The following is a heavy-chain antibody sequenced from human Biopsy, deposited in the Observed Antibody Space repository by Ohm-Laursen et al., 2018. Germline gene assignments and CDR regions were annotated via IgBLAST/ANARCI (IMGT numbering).Heavy chain of an antibody. V-gene: IGHV1-69*11. CDR3: AREAIGYQLPCDD. CDR1: TGTFNSYG. D-gene: IGHD2-2*01. CDR2: IIPILRTT. Sequence: SSVKVSCNAPTGTFNSYGIIWVRQAPGQGLEWMGRIIPILRTTAYAQTFLGRVTTTADSPTSTVDMELTSLTSDDTAVYFCAREAIGYQLPCDDWGQGTLVTVSS. J-gene: IGHJ4*02.